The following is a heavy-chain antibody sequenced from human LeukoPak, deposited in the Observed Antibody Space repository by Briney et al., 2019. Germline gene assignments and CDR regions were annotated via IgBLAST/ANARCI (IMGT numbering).Heavy chain of an antibody. CDR2: IKHDGSEK. V-gene: IGHV3-7*04. Sequence: GSLRLSCTASGFTFSNYWMSWVRQAPGKGLEWVGNIKHDGSEKNYVDSVKGRFTISRDNAKNSVFLQVNSLRAEDTAVYYCARALDKWGQGTLVTVSS. J-gene: IGHJ4*02. CDR3: ARALDK. D-gene: IGHD3/OR15-3a*01. CDR1: GFTFSNYW.